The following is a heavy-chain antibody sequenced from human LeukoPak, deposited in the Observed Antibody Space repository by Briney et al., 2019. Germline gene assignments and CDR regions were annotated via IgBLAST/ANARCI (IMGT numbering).Heavy chain of an antibody. CDR1: GFTFSSYS. CDR3: ARGGFRYGMDV. CDR2: ISSSSYI. D-gene: IGHD1-26*01. J-gene: IGHJ6*02. V-gene: IGHV3-21*01. Sequence: GGSLRLSCAASGFTFSSYSMNWVRQAPGKGLEWVSSISSSSYIYYADSVKGRFTISRDNAKNSLYLQMNSLRAEDTAVYYCARGGFRYGMDVWGQGTTVTVSS.